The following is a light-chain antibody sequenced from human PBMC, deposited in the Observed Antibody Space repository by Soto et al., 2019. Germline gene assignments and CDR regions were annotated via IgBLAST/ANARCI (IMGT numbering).Light chain of an antibody. J-gene: IGKJ3*01. Sequence: DIQMTQSPTSLSASVGDRVTITCRASQGIGNFVAWYQQKPGKPPKLLIYAASTLQSGVPSRFSGSGSGTDFTLTINSLQHEDVATYSCQKYSSVPVFGPGTKVEI. V-gene: IGKV1-27*01. CDR2: AAS. CDR3: QKYSSVPV. CDR1: QGIGNF.